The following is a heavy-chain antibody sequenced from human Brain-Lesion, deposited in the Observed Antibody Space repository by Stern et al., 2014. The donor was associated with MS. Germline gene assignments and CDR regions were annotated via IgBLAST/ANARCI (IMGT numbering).Heavy chain of an antibody. D-gene: IGHD2-2*01. Sequence: VQLEESGPGLVKPSQTLSLSCTVSGGSISSGGYYWSWIRQPAGKGLEWIGRIFNSGSTSYNPSLKSRVHIPIDKSKNQFPLRLNSMTAADTAVYYCARGRVVPGFQYYATDVWGQGTTVIVSS. J-gene: IGHJ6*02. V-gene: IGHV4-61*02. CDR2: IFNSGST. CDR3: ARGRVVPGFQYYATDV. CDR1: GGSISSGGYY.